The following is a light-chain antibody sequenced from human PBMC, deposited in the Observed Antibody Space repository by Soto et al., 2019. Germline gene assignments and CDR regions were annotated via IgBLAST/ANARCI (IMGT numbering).Light chain of an antibody. J-gene: IGKJ4*01. CDR1: QGINTN. V-gene: IGKV1-16*02. CDR3: QQYQNYPLT. CDR2: AAS. Sequence: DIQMTQSPSSLSASVGDRVTITCRASQGINTNLAWFQQKPGKAPESLIYAASTLQSGVPSKFSGSGSGTDFTLTISSLQPEDFATYYCQQYQNYPLTFGGGTKVEIK.